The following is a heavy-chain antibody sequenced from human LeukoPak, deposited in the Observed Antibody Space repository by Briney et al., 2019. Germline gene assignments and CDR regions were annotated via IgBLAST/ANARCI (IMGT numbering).Heavy chain of an antibody. V-gene: IGHV4-34*01. Sequence: KPSETLSLTCADYGGSVSGYYWSWIRQPPGKGREWIGKINHSGSTNYNPSLKRRVTIPVDTSKNQFSLKLSSVTAADTAVYYCARRRVYYDSSGYYYFDYWGQGTLVTVSS. CDR3: ARRRVYYDSSGYYYFDY. J-gene: IGHJ4*02. D-gene: IGHD3-22*01. CDR2: INHSGST. CDR1: GGSVSGYY.